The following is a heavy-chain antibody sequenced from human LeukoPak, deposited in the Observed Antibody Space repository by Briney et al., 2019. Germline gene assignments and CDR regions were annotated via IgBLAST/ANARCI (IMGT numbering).Heavy chain of an antibody. J-gene: IGHJ5*02. CDR3: ARAGYYYDSSGQGWFDP. CDR2: IYYSGST. V-gene: IGHV4-39*07. D-gene: IGHD3-22*01. Sequence: SEALSLTCTVSGGSISSSSYYWGWIRQPPGKGLEWIGSIYYSGSTYYNPSLKSRVTISVDTSKNQFSLKLSSVTAADTAVYYCARAGYYYDSSGQGWFDPWGQGTLVTVSS. CDR1: GGSISSSSYY.